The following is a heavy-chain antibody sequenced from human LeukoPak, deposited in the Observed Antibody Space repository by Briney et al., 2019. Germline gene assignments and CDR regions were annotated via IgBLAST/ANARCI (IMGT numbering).Heavy chain of an antibody. CDR2: IYHSGTT. V-gene: IGHV4-4*02. CDR1: GGSIRSSYW. J-gene: IGHJ4*02. Sequence: SETLSLTCAVSGGSIRSSYWWSWVRQPPGKGREWSGEIYHSGTTNYNPSLKSRVTISVAKLKNQFSLRLSSVTAADAAVYYCARDTTAVTSSAFDSWGQGTLVTVSS. CDR3: ARDTTAVTSSAFDS. D-gene: IGHD6-19*01.